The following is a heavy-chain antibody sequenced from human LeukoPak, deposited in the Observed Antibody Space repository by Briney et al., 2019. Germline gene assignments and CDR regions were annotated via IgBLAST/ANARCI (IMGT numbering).Heavy chain of an antibody. CDR3: ARASQWAWNYDILTGYRGDWFDS. D-gene: IGHD3-9*01. J-gene: IGHJ5*01. Sequence: SETLSLTCAVSGYSISSGYYWGWIRPPPGKGLEWIGSIYHSGSTYYNPSLKSRVTISVDTSKNQFSLKLSSVTAADTAVYYCARASQWAWNYDILTGYRGDWFDSWGQGTLVTVSS. CDR2: IYHSGST. V-gene: IGHV4-38-2*01. CDR1: GYSISSGYY.